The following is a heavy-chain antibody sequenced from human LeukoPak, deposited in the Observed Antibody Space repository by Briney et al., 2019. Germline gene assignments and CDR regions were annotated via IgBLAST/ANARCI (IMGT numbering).Heavy chain of an antibody. Sequence: ASVKVFCKACGYTFTTYGINWVRQAPGQGLEWLGWISGYNGDTNYAQNLQGRVTMTTDTSTNIAYLELRSLRSDDTAVYYCARGNAGHSSSWYAFDFWGQGTVVTVS. J-gene: IGHJ3*01. V-gene: IGHV1-18*01. CDR3: ARGNAGHSSSWYAFDF. CDR1: GYTFTTYG. CDR2: ISGYNGDT. D-gene: IGHD6-13*01.